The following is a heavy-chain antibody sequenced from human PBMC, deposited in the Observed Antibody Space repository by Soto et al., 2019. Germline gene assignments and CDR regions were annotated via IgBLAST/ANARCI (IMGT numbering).Heavy chain of an antibody. Sequence: PVGSLRLSCAASGFTFSSYGMHWVRQAPGKGLEWVAVISYDGSNKYYADSVKGRFTISRDNSKNTLYLQMNSLRAEDTAVYYCAKVGSSGYGMDVWGQGTTVTVSS. J-gene: IGHJ6*02. CDR2: ISYDGSNK. CDR1: GFTFSSYG. D-gene: IGHD6-19*01. V-gene: IGHV3-30*18. CDR3: AKVGSSGYGMDV.